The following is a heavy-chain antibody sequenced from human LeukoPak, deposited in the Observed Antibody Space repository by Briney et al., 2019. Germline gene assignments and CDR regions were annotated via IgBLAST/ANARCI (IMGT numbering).Heavy chain of an antibody. D-gene: IGHD3-22*01. J-gene: IGHJ4*02. CDR2: ISGSGGST. Sequence: GGSLRLSCAASGFTFSSYAMSWVRQAPGKGLEWVSAISGSGGSTYCADSVKGRFTISRDNSKNTLYLQMNSLRAEDTAVYYCAKSDYYDSSGYYYWGQGTLVTVSS. CDR3: AKSDYYDSSGYYY. CDR1: GFTFSSYA. V-gene: IGHV3-23*01.